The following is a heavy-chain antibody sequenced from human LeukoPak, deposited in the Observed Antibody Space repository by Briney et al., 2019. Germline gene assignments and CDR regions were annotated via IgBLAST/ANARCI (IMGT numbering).Heavy chain of an antibody. CDR3: VKDNPRCCGVVPANIDDY. D-gene: IGHD2-15*01. CDR2: INGGGSHI. CDR1: RVSFSGAS. V-gene: IGHV3-48*01. Sequence: GSPRLSCAASRVSFSGASMCWVSEALGGRVGWGSYINGGGSHIYYADSVMCRFTFSRDNAKNSLYLQMNSLRAEDTAVYYCVKDNPRCCGVVPANIDDYWGQGTLVTVSS. J-gene: IGHJ4*02.